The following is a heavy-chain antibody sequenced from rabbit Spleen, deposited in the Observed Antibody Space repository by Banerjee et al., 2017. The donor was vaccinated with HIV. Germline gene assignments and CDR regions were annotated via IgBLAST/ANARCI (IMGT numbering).Heavy chain of an antibody. CDR3: ARDLVAVIGWNFNL. D-gene: IGHD1-1*01. V-gene: IGHV1S40*01. CDR1: GFSFSSSYF. J-gene: IGHJ4*01. Sequence: QSLEESGGDLVKPGASLTLTCTASGFSFSSSYFMCWVRQAPGKGLEWIACINAATAKSVYASWAKGRFTMSRTSSTTVTLQMTSLTAADTATYFCARDLVAVIGWNFNLWGQGTLVTVS. CDR2: INAATAKS.